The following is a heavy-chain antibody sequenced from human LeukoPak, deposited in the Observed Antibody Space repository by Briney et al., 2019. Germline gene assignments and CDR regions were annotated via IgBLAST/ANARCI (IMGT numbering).Heavy chain of an antibody. J-gene: IGHJ5*02. Sequence: ASVKVSCKASGYTFTGYYMHWVRQAPGQGLEWMGWINPNSGGTNYAQKFQGRVTMTRDTSISTAYMELSRLRSDDTAVHYCARDPSSSSDPDWFDPWGQGTLVTVSS. CDR3: ARDPSSSSDPDWFDP. CDR1: GYTFTGYY. D-gene: IGHD6-6*01. CDR2: INPNSGGT. V-gene: IGHV1-2*02.